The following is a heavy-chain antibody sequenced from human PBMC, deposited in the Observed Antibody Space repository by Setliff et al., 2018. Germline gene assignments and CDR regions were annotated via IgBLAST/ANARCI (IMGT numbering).Heavy chain of an antibody. CDR3: TKREIIAVTRWFDP. J-gene: IGHJ5*02. Sequence: PGGSLRLSCAASGFTFSTKSFNWVRQAPGKGLEWVSYINVERSALFYADSVKGRFTISRDNAKNSLYLQMNSLRAEDTAVYYCTKREIIAVTRWFDPWGQGTLVTVSS. V-gene: IGHV3-48*01. CDR2: INVERSAL. CDR1: GFTFSTKS. D-gene: IGHD2-15*01.